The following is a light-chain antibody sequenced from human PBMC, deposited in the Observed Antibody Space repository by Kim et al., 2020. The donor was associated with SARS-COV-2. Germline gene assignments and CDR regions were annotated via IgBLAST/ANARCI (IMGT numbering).Light chain of an antibody. Sequence: SYELTQPPSVSVSPGQTASITCSGDNLGDKYACWYQQKPGQSPVLVIYQDTKRPSGIPERFSGSNSGNTATLTISGTQAMDEADYYCQAWDSSTVFCGGT. CDR3: QAWDSSTV. V-gene: IGLV3-1*01. CDR2: QDT. CDR1: NLGDKY. J-gene: IGLJ3*02.